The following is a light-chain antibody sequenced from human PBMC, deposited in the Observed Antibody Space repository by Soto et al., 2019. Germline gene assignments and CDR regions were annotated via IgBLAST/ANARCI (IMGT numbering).Light chain of an antibody. Sequence: QSALTQPASVSGSPGPAITISCTGTTSDVGGYNYVSWYQHHPGKAPKLMIYDVSNRPSGVSNRFSGSKSGNTASLTISGLQAEDEADYYCSSYTSSSTLVVFGGGTKLTVL. CDR2: DVS. CDR1: TSDVGGYNY. J-gene: IGLJ2*01. V-gene: IGLV2-14*03. CDR3: SSYTSSSTLVV.